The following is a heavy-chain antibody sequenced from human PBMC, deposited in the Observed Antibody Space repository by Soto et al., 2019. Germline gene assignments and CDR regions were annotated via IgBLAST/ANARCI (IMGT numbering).Heavy chain of an antibody. CDR3: AKERASTTAFDY. CDR2: ITDNGGST. CDR1: GFTLSRDG. D-gene: IGHD5-12*01. V-gene: IGHV3-23*01. Sequence: GGSLRLSCAASGFTLSRDGMSWVRQAPGKGLEWVSLITDNGGSTYYADSVKGRFTISRDNTKNTLFLQMNSLRAEDTAVYYCAKERASTTAFDYWGQGALVTVSS. J-gene: IGHJ4*02.